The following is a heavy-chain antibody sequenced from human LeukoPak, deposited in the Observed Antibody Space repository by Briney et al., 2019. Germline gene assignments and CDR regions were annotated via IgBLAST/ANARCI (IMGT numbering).Heavy chain of an antibody. Sequence: GGSLRLSCAASGFTFSGSAMHWIRQASGQGLEWVGRIRSKANSYATAYASSVKGRFTISRDDSKSTAYLQMNSLKTEDTAVYYCTRHGMAPGITGVDVWGKGTTVTVSS. V-gene: IGHV3-73*01. D-gene: IGHD1-20*01. J-gene: IGHJ6*04. CDR2: IRSKANSYAT. CDR1: GFTFSGSA. CDR3: TRHGMAPGITGVDV.